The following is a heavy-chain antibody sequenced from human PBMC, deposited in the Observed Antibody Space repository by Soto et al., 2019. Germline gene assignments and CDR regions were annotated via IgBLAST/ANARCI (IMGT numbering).Heavy chain of an antibody. CDR1: GGSIRSGGYY. V-gene: IGHV4-31*03. Sequence: PSETLSLTCTVSGGSIRSGGYYWSWIRQHPGKGLEWIGYIYYSGNTYYNPSLKSRLTISVDTSKNQFSLKLSSVTAADTAVYYCARTNYYDSSGYYQYYFDYWGQGTLVTVSS. J-gene: IGHJ4*02. CDR2: IYYSGNT. D-gene: IGHD3-22*01. CDR3: ARTNYYDSSGYYQYYFDY.